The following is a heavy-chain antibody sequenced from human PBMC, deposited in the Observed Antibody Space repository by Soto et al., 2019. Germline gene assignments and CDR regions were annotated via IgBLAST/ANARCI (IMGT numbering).Heavy chain of an antibody. V-gene: IGHV1-2*02. J-gene: IGHJ4*02. D-gene: IGHD4-17*01. Sequence: QVQLVQSGAEVKKPGASVKVSCKASGYTFTGYYMHWVRQAPGQGLEWMGWINPNSGGTNYAQKFQGRVTMTRDTSISTAYMELSRLRSDDTAVYYCARMGTTVVNRPLLDVDYWGQGTLVTVSS. CDR3: ARMGTTVVNRPLLDVDY. CDR1: GYTFTGYY. CDR2: INPNSGGT.